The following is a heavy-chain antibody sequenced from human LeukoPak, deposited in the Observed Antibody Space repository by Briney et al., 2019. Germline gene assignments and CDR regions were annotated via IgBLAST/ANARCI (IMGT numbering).Heavy chain of an antibody. CDR1: GFTFSSYA. J-gene: IGHJ4*02. CDR2: ISSNGGST. Sequence: SGGSLRLSCAASGFTFSSYAMHWVRQAPGKGLEYVSAISSNGGSTYYANSVKGRFTISRDNSKNTLYLQMNSLRAQDTAVYYCAKPGVRGVLNEYYFDYWGQGTLVTVSS. D-gene: IGHD3-10*01. CDR3: AKPGVRGVLNEYYFDY. V-gene: IGHV3-64*01.